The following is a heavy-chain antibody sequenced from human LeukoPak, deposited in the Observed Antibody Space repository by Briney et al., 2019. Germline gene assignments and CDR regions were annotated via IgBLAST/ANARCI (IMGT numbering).Heavy chain of an antibody. D-gene: IGHD3-22*01. V-gene: IGHV3-23*01. J-gene: IGHJ4*02. CDR1: GFTFWSYA. Sequence: GGSLRLFCGACGFTFWSYAMCWVRQARGKGLEWVSGISGSGDNTYYADSEKGRFTISRDNSKNTLYVQVNSLGTEDTAAYYCAKGSYYDSSGSFYFDYWGQGTLVTVSS. CDR3: AKGSYYDSSGSFYFDY. CDR2: ISGSGDNT.